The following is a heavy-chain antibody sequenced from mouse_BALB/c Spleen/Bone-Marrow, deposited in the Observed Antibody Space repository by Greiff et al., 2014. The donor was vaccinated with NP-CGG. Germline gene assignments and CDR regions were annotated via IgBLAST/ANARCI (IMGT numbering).Heavy chain of an antibody. CDR1: GYTFTDYW. D-gene: IGHD2-1*01. CDR3: AFYYGNYGDY. Sequence: QVQLQQSGAELVMPGASVKXXCKASGYTFTDYWMHWVKQRPGQGLEWIGAIDTSEXXXXXXQKXKGKAXXTEDDSSSTAYMQLSSLTADDSAVYYCAFYYGNYGDYWGQGTTLTVSS. J-gene: IGHJ2*01. V-gene: IGHV1-69*01. CDR2: IDTSEXXX.